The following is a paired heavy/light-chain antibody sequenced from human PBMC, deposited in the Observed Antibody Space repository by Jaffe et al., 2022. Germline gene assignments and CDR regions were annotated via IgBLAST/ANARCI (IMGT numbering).Heavy chain of an antibody. Sequence: QVQLQESGPGLVKPSETLSLSCKVSGGSISNYYWSWVRQPPGKGLESLGYIHYSGTTNYNPSLKSRVTMSVDTSKNQFSLMLNSVTTADTAIYYCVRGLQTHIDYWGQGALVTVSS. J-gene: IGHJ4*02. CDR3: VRGLQTHIDY. CDR1: GGSISNYY. V-gene: IGHV4-59*01. CDR2: IHYSGTT.
Light chain of an antibody. CDR2: TAS. J-gene: IGKJ4*01. Sequence: DIQMTQSPSSLSASVGDRVTITCRASQSISTNLNWYHHKPGKAPKALIYTASTLQTGAPSRFSGSGSGTEFTLTINNLQPEDFAVYYCQQSHSFPPTFGGGTKVEIK. CDR1: QSISTN. V-gene: IGKV1-39*01. CDR3: QQSHSFPPT.